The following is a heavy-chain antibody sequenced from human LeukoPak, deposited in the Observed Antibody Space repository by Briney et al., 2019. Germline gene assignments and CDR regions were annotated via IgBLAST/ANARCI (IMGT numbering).Heavy chain of an antibody. Sequence: GASVKVSCKASGYTFTSDGISWVRQAPGQGLEWMGWISAYNGNTNYAQKLQGRVTMTTDTSTSTAYMELRSLRSEDTAVYYYATSYGDYAEYFQHWGQGTLVTVSS. J-gene: IGHJ1*01. CDR1: GYTFTSDG. D-gene: IGHD4-17*01. CDR2: ISAYNGNT. CDR3: ATSYGDYAEYFQH. V-gene: IGHV1-18*01.